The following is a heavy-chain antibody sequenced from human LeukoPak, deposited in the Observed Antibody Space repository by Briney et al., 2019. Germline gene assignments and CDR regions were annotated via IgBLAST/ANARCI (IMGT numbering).Heavy chain of an antibody. CDR1: GFALSSYA. J-gene: IGHJ4*02. D-gene: IGHD5-12*01. CDR2: TSSSDAGT. Sequence: PGGSLRLSCAASGFALSSYAMSWVRQAPGKGLEWVSATSSSDAGTYHAESVRGRFTISRDNSKNTLYLQMNSLRADDAAVYYCAASKRYSGYQLDYWGQGTLVTVSS. CDR3: AASKRYSGYQLDY. V-gene: IGHV3-23*01.